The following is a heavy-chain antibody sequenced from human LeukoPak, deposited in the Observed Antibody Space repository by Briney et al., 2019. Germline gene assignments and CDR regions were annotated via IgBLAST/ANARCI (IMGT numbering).Heavy chain of an antibody. J-gene: IGHJ3*02. CDR2: IYYSGST. V-gene: IGHV4-59*11. Sequence: SETLSLTCTVSGGSISSHYWSWIRQPPGKGLEWIGYIYYSGSTNYNPSLESRVTISVDTSKNQFSLKLSSVTAADTAVYYCARRYSSGYYFFDIWGQGTMVTVSS. D-gene: IGHD3-22*01. CDR1: GGSISSHY. CDR3: ARRYSSGYYFFDI.